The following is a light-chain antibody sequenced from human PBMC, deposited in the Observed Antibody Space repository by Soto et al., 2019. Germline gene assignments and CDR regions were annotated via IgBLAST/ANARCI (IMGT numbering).Light chain of an antibody. CDR3: CSYAGSSTFSYV. CDR1: SSDVGSYNL. Sequence: QSALTQPASVSGSPGQSITISCTGTSSDVGSYNLVSWYQQHPGKAPKLMIYEISKRTSGVSNRFSGSKSGNTASLTISGLQAEDEADYYCCSYAGSSTFSYVFGTRTKVTVL. J-gene: IGLJ1*01. CDR2: EIS. V-gene: IGLV2-23*02.